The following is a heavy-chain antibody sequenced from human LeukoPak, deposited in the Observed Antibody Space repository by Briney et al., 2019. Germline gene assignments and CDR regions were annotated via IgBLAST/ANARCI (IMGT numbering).Heavy chain of an antibody. Sequence: ASVKVSCKASGYTFTGYYMHWVRQAPGQGLEWMGRINPNSGGTNYAQKLQGRVTMTTDTSTSTAYMELRSLRSDDTAVYYCARGYCGSTSCFNFDYWGQGTLVTVSS. CDR1: GYTFTGYY. J-gene: IGHJ4*02. CDR2: INPNSGGT. CDR3: ARGYCGSTSCFNFDY. V-gene: IGHV1-2*06. D-gene: IGHD2-2*01.